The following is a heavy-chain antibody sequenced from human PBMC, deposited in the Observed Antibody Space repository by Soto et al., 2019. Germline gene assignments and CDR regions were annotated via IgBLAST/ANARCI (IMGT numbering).Heavy chain of an antibody. D-gene: IGHD3-10*01. V-gene: IGHV4-30-4*01. J-gene: IGHJ6*02. CDR2: IYYSGST. Sequence: SETLSLTCTVSGGSISSGDYYWSWIRQPPGKGLEWIGYIYYSGSTYYNPSLKSRVTISVDTSKNQFSLKLSSVTAADTAVYYCARDRISMVRGVYYYDMDVWGQGTTVTVSS. CDR3: ARDRISMVRGVYYYDMDV. CDR1: GGSISSGDYY.